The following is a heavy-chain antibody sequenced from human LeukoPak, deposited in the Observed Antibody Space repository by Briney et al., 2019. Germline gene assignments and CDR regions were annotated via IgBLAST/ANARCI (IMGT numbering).Heavy chain of an antibody. Sequence: ASVKVSCKASGYTFTSCGMSWVRLAPGQGLEWMGWISAYNDNTNYAQRFQGRVTMTTDTSTSTAYMELRSMRADDTAVYYCARERGPIAVAGKSDPWGQGTLVTVSS. J-gene: IGHJ5*02. CDR2: ISAYNDNT. CDR3: ARERGPIAVAGKSDP. CDR1: GYTFTSCG. D-gene: IGHD6-19*01. V-gene: IGHV1-18*01.